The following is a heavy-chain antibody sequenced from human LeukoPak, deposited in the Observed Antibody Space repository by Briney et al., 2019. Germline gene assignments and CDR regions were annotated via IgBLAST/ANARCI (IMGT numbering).Heavy chain of an antibody. J-gene: IGHJ3*02. CDR2: INHSGST. D-gene: IGHD6-6*01. V-gene: IGHV4-34*01. CDR3: ARHGPTSIAARPGAFDI. CDR1: GGSISSYY. Sequence: SETESLTCTVSGGSISSYYWSWIRQPPGKGLEWIGEINHSGSTNYNPSLKSRVTISVDTSKNQLSLKLSSVTAADTAVYYCARHGPTSIAARPGAFDIWGQGTMVTVSS.